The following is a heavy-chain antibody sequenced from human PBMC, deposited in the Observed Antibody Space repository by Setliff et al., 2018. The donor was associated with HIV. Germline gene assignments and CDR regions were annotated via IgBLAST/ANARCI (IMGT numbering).Heavy chain of an antibody. J-gene: IGHJ4*02. Sequence: GGSLRLSCASSGFTFSSYAMTWVRQAPGKGLECVAVISGSGGDTYYADSVKGRFVISREKSKSTLYLQMNSLRAEDTAVYYCAKKTAAYTSGSWLHYWGQGTLVTVSA. V-gene: IGHV3-23*01. CDR1: GFTFSSYA. CDR2: ISGSGGDT. CDR3: AKKTAAYTSGSWLHY. D-gene: IGHD3-10*01.